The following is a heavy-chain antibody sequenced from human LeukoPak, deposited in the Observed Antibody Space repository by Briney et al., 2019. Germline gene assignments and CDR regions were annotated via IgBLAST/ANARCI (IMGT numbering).Heavy chain of an antibody. J-gene: IGHJ6*02. Sequence: PSETLSLTCTVSGGSVSSGSHYWSWIRQPPGKGLEWIGYVSFSGTTKYSPSLNNRVTISRDTSQNQFFLRLNSVTAADTAVYFCARSRVSGSYLDYHSGMDVWGQGTTVIVSS. CDR3: ARSRVSGSYLDYHSGMDV. CDR1: GGSVSSGSHY. CDR2: VSFSGTT. D-gene: IGHD1-26*01. V-gene: IGHV4-61*01.